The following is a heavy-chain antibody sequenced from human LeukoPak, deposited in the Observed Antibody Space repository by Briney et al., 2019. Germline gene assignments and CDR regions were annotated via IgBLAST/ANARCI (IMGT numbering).Heavy chain of an antibody. CDR2: ISYDGSNK. Sequence: GGSLRLSCAASEFTFSSYAMHWVRQAPGKGLEWVAVISYDGSNKYYADSVKGRFTISRDNSKNTLYLQMNSLRAEDTAVYYCARTNHPQWLVLGYYFDYWGQGTLVTVSS. V-gene: IGHV3-30-3*01. CDR1: EFTFSSYA. J-gene: IGHJ4*02. CDR3: ARTNHPQWLVLGYYFDY. D-gene: IGHD6-19*01.